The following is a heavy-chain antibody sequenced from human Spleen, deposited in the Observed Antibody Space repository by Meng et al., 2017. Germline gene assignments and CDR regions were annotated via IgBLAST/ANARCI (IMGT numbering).Heavy chain of an antibody. CDR1: GFSLSTSGVG. V-gene: IGHV2-5*02. Sequence: SGPTLVKPTQTLTLTCTFSGFSLSTSGVGVGWIRQPPGKALEWLALIYWDDDKRYSPSLKSRLTITKDTSKNQVVLMMTNMDPVDTATYYCAHYCAGGHCYSSYFDYWGQGNRVTGCS. CDR3: AHYCAGGHCYSSYFDY. D-gene: IGHD2-15*01. CDR2: IYWDDDK. J-gene: IGHJ4*01.